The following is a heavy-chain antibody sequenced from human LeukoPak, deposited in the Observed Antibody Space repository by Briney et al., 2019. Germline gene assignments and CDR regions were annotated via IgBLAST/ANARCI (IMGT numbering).Heavy chain of an antibody. J-gene: IGHJ3*02. CDR3: AKTTIVGVTVDAFDI. CDR2: IRYDGSNK. D-gene: IGHD1-26*01. Sequence: GGSLRLSCAASGFTFSNFAMHWVRQAPGKGLEWVSFIRYDGSNKYYADSVKVRFTISRDNSKNTLYLQMNSLRAEDTAVYYCAKTTIVGVTVDAFDIWGQGTMVTVSS. V-gene: IGHV3-30*02. CDR1: GFTFSNFA.